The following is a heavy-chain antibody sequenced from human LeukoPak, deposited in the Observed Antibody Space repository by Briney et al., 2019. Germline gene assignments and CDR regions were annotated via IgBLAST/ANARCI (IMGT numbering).Heavy chain of an antibody. Sequence: GSLRLSCAASGFTFSSYGMHWVRQAPGKGLEWVAFIRYDGSNKYYADSVKGRFTISRDNSKNTLYLQMNSLRAEDTAVYYCAKDLDYYDSSGYVYAYMDVWGKGTTVTISS. CDR3: AKDLDYYDSSGYVYAYMDV. CDR1: GFTFSSYG. D-gene: IGHD3-22*01. J-gene: IGHJ6*03. CDR2: IRYDGSNK. V-gene: IGHV3-30*02.